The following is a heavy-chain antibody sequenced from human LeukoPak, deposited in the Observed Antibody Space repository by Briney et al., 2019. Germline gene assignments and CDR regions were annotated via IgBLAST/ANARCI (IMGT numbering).Heavy chain of an antibody. D-gene: IGHD5-18*01. CDR3: AKDGYNYGLYYYYYMDV. CDR1: GFTFRTYG. J-gene: IGHJ6*03. CDR2: IRYDASNK. Sequence: GGSLRLSCAASGFTFRTYGMHWVRQAPGKGLEWVAFIRYDASNKYYADSVRGRCTISRDNPKNTLYLQMNSLRPEDTAVYYCAKDGYNYGLYYYYYMDVWGKGTTVTVSS. V-gene: IGHV3-30*02.